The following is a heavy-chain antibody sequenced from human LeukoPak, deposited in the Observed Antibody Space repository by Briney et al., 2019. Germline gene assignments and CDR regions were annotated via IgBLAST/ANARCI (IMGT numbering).Heavy chain of an antibody. CDR1: GFTFSSYE. V-gene: IGHV3-48*03. CDR2: ISSSGSTI. CDR3: AREDYGGNSVWGNFDY. D-gene: IGHD4-23*01. Sequence: GGSLRLSCAASGFTFSSYEMNWVRQAPGKGLEWVSYISSSGSTIYYADSVKGRFTISRDNAKNSLYLQMNSLRAEDTAVYYCAREDYGGNSVWGNFDYWGQGTLVTVSS. J-gene: IGHJ4*02.